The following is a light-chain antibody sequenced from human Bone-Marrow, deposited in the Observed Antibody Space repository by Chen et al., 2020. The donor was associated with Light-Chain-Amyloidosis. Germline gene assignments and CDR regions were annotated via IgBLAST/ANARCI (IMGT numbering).Light chain of an antibody. CDR1: NIGTTS. CDR2: DDS. J-gene: IGLJ3*02. V-gene: IGLV3-21*02. CDR3: QVWDRSSDRPV. Sequence: SYVLTQPSSVSVAPGQTATIAWGGNNIGTTSVPWYQQTPGQAPLLVVYDDSDRPSGIPERLAGSNSGNAATLTISRVGAGDEADYYCQVWDRSSDRPVCGGGTRLTVL.